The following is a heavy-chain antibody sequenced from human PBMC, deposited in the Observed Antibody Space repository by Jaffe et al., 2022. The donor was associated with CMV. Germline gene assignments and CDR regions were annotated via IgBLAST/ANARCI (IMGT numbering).Heavy chain of an antibody. J-gene: IGHJ6*03. D-gene: IGHD4-4*01. CDR2: IYYSGST. CDR3: ARRLTKDYYYYYMDV. V-gene: IGHV4-59*08. CDR1: GGSISSYY. Sequence: QVQLQESGPGLVKPSETLSLTCTVSGGSISSYYWSWIRQPPGKGLEWIGYIYYSGSTNYNPSLKSRVTISVDTSKNQFSLKLSSVTAADTAVYYCARRLTKDYYYYYMDVWGKGTTVTVSS.